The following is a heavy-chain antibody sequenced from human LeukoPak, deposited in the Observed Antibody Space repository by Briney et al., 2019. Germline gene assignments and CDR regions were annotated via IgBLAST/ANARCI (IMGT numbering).Heavy chain of an antibody. D-gene: IGHD4/OR15-4a*01. V-gene: IGHV3-7*01. CDR1: TFSLSNYW. CDR3: ATDPQGLTHYAFDI. Sequence: PGGSLRLSCAASTFSLSNYWMSWVRQAPGKGLEWVANINLDGTEKHYMDSARGRFTISRDNAKQSLYLQIYSLRVEDTAVYYCATDPQGLTHYAFDIWGQGTMVTVSS. J-gene: IGHJ3*02. CDR2: INLDGTEK.